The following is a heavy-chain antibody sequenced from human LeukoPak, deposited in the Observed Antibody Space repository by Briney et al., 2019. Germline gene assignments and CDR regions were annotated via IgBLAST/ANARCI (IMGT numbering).Heavy chain of an antibody. CDR2: INPKNGVT. CDR1: GYTFSGYL. CDR3: AREKSSWETFDM. V-gene: IGHV1-2*02. J-gene: IGHJ3*02. Sequence: GASVRVPCKASGYTFSGYLMHWLRQAPGQGLEWVGWINPKNGVTSYAQKFRGRVTVTRDTSIGTAYMELTRLRSDDTAVYYCAREKSSWETFDMWGQGTMVTVSS. D-gene: IGHD6-13*01.